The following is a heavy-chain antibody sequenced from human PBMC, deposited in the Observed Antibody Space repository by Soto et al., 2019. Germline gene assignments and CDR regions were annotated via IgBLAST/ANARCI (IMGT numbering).Heavy chain of an antibody. CDR2: IYYSGST. CDR1: GASIRSYC. D-gene: IGHD7-27*01. CDR3: ARLQPTSGNWAFEY. J-gene: IGHJ4*02. Sequence: SETLSLTCTVSGASIRSYCWSWVRQPPGKGLEWIGYIYYSGSTNYSPSLKSRVTISVDTAKNQFSLKVNSVTATDTAVYYCARLQPTSGNWAFEYWGQGTLVTVSS. V-gene: IGHV4-59*12.